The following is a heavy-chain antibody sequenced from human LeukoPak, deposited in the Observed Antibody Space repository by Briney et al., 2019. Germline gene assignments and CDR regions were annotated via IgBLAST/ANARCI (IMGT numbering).Heavy chain of an antibody. CDR3: ARDWEGRWAHIGY. CDR1: GYTFTGYY. V-gene: IGHV1-2*02. Sequence: ASVKVSCKASGYTFTGYYMHWVRQAPGQGLEWMGWINPNSGGTNYAQKFQGRVTMTRDTSISTAYMELSRLGSDDTAVYYCARDWEGRWAHIGYWGQGTLVTVSS. J-gene: IGHJ4*02. CDR2: INPNSGGT. D-gene: IGHD1-26*01.